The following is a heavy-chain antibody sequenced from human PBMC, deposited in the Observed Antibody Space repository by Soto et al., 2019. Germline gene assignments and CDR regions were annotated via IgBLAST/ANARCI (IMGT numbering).Heavy chain of an antibody. D-gene: IGHD5-18*01. J-gene: IGHJ4*02. Sequence: GGSLRLSCAASGFTFSSYAMHWVRQAPGKGLEWVAVISYDGSNKYYADSVKGRFTISRDNSKNTLYLQMNSLRAEDTAVYYCARRGYSPDYWGQGTLVTVSS. V-gene: IGHV3-30-3*01. CDR3: ARRGYSPDY. CDR2: ISYDGSNK. CDR1: GFTFSSYA.